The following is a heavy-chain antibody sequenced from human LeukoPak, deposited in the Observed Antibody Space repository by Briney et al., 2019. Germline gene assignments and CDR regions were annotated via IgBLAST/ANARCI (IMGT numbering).Heavy chain of an antibody. D-gene: IGHD2-15*01. CDR3: ARGRGLDV. CDR1: GFSLSTHW. J-gene: IGHJ6*02. V-gene: IGHV3-7*03. CDR2: INLGGTNK. Sequence: GGSLRLSCVASGFSLSTHWMHWVRQAPGKGLEWVATINLGGTNKYYVDAVKGRFSISRDDATSSLHLQTNSLRVEDTAVYYCARGRGLDVWGQGTTVTVSS.